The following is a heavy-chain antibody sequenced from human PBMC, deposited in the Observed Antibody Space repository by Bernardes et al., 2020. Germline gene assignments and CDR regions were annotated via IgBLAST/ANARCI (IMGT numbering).Heavy chain of an antibody. Sequence: GGSLRLSCAASGFTFSSYAMSWVRQAPGKGLEWVSAISGSGGSTYYADSVKGRFTISRDNSKNTLYLQMNSLRAEDTAVYYCARSSQENYYYYYMDVWGKGTTVTVSS. V-gene: IGHV3-23*01. CDR2: ISGSGGST. CDR1: GFTFSSYA. J-gene: IGHJ6*03. D-gene: IGHD6-13*01. CDR3: ARSSQENYYYYYMDV.